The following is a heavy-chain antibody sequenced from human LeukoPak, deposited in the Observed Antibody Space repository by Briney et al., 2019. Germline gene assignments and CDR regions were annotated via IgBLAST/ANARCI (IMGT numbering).Heavy chain of an antibody. CDR2: ISYDGSNK. CDR3: ARGTPYSSGWNFDY. V-gene: IGHV3-30*04. J-gene: IGHJ4*02. Sequence: GGSLRLSCAASGFTFSSYAMHWVRQAPGKGLEWVAVISYDGSNKYYADSVKGRFTISRDNSKNTLYLQMNSLRAEDMAVYYCARGTPYSSGWNFDYWGQGTLVTVSS. CDR1: GFTFSSYA. D-gene: IGHD6-19*01.